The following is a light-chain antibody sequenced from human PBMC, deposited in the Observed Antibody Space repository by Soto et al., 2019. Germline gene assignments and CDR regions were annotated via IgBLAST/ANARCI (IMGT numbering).Light chain of an antibody. CDR3: SSYTSSILV. CDR2: EVS. Sequence: QSVLTQPASVSGSPGQSITISCTGTSSDVGGYNYVSWYQQYPGKAPKLMIYEVSNRPSGVSIRFPGSKSGNTASLTISGLQAEDEADYYCSSYTSSILVFGGGTKVTVL. J-gene: IGLJ3*02. CDR1: SSDVGGYNY. V-gene: IGLV2-14*01.